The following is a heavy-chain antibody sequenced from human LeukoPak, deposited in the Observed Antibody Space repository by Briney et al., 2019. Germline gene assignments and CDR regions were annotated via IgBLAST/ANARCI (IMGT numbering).Heavy chain of an antibody. CDR1: GFIFSSYW. CDR3: ARDGYSSSFVY. CDR2: INADGTNT. D-gene: IGHD5-12*01. V-gene: IGHV3-74*01. Sequence: PGGSLRLSCAASGFIFSSYWMHWVRQAPGKGLVWVSHINADGTNTTYADTVKGRFTISRDDAKNTLYLQMNSLRAEDTAVYYCARDGYSSSFVYWGQGTLVTVSS. J-gene: IGHJ4*02.